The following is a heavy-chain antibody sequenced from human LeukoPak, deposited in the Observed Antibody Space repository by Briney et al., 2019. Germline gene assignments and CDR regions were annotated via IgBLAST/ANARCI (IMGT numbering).Heavy chain of an antibody. CDR2: INPNSGGT. CDR3: ARVYYYGSGFYYYYYMDV. J-gene: IGHJ6*03. V-gene: IGHV1-2*02. Sequence: GASVKVSCKASGYTVTGYYMHWVRQAPGQGLEWMGGINPNSGGTNYAQKFQGRVTMTRDTSISTAYMELSSLRSEDTAVYYCARVYYYGSGFYYYYYMDVWDKGTTVTISS. D-gene: IGHD3-10*01. CDR1: GYTVTGYY.